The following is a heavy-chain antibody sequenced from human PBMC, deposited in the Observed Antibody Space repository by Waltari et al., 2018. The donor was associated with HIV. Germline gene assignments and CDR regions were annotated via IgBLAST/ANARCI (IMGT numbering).Heavy chain of an antibody. CDR3: ARHSLTIFGVALDY. CDR2: IYSGGST. V-gene: IGHV3-53*01. D-gene: IGHD3-3*01. Sequence: EVQLVESGGGLIQPGGSLRLSCAASGFTVSSNYMSWVRQAPGKGLEWVSVIYSGGSTDYADSVKGRVTISRDNAKNTLYLQMNSLRAEDTAVYYCARHSLTIFGVALDYWGQGTLVTVSS. CDR1: GFTVSSNY. J-gene: IGHJ4*02.